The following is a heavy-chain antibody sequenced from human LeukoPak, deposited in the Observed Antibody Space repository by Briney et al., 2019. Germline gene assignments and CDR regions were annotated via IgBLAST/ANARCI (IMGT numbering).Heavy chain of an antibody. J-gene: IGHJ6*02. CDR3: ARGSYCTSTSCYTNYYYGMDV. CDR1: GFTFSSYW. CDR2: INNDGSST. Sequence: PGGSLRLPCAASGFTFSSYWMHWVRQAPGKGLVWVSRINNDGSSTSYADSVKGRFTISRDNAKNTLYLQMNSLSAEDTAVYFCARGSYCTSTSCYTNYYYGMDVWGQGTTVTVSS. D-gene: IGHD2-2*02. V-gene: IGHV3-74*01.